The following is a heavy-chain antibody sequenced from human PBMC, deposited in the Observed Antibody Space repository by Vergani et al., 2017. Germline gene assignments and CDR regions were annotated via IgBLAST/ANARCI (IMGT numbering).Heavy chain of an antibody. J-gene: IGHJ4*02. CDR1: GGSFSGYY. CDR2: INHSGST. D-gene: IGHD2-15*01. CDR3: ARGSXLGGSCYKPLFDY. Sequence: QVQLQQWGAGLLKPSETLSLTCAVYGGSFSGYYWSWIRQPPGKGLEWIGEINHSGSTNYNPSLKSRVTISVDTSKNQFSLKLSSVTAAGTAVYYCARGSXLGGSCYKPLFDYWGQGILVTVSS. V-gene: IGHV4-34*01.